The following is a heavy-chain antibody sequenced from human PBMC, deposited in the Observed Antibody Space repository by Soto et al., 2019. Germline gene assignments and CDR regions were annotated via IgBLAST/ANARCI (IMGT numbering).Heavy chain of an antibody. V-gene: IGHV5-51*01. D-gene: IGHD1-7*01. Sequence: GESLKISCKGSGYSFTSYWIGWVRQMPGKGLEWMVIIYPGDSDTRYSPSFQGQVTISADQSISTAYLQWSSLKASDTAMYYCARHQTRPGTTRFSSYGMDVRCQGTTVPVS. J-gene: IGHJ6*02. CDR1: GYSFTSYW. CDR3: ARHQTRPGTTRFSSYGMDV. CDR2: IYPGDSDT.